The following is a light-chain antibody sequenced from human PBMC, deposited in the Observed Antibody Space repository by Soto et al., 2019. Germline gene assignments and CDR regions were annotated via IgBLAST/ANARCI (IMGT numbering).Light chain of an antibody. Sequence: SYELTQPPSVSVAPGQTAMITCGGTNIGSYSVHWYQQKPGQAPVLVVYDYSDRPSGIPERFSGSNSGNTATLTISRVEAGDEADYSCQLWDSSSDRYVFGTGTKLTVL. V-gene: IGLV3-21*02. CDR3: QLWDSSSDRYV. CDR1: NIGSYS. J-gene: IGLJ1*01. CDR2: DYS.